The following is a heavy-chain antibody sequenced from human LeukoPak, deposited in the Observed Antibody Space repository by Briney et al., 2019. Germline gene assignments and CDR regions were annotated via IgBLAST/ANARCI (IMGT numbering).Heavy chain of an antibody. CDR3: ARGPSVAAHLDY. D-gene: IGHD5-12*01. CDR2: IYHHGAT. J-gene: IGHJ4*02. Sequence: SETLSLTCAVSGGSISSNNWWSWVRQPPGKGLEWIGEIYHHGATNYNPSLKSRVTLSVDKSKNQFSLELSSVTAADTAVYYCARGPSVAAHLDYWGQGTLVTVS. CDR1: GGSISSNNW. V-gene: IGHV4-4*02.